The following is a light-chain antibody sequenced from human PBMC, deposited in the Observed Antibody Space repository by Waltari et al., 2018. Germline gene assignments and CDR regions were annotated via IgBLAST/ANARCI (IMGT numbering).Light chain of an antibody. CDR3: SLAYSGVRV. J-gene: IGLJ2*01. CDR2: DTV. Sequence: QAVVTQEPSLTVSPGGTVTPTCDSNTGAVTSGHYSYWFQQWPGQALRNLYYDTVNKRSWAPAWVSGSRLGGKAALTLVGVQAEDEADYYGSLAYSGVRVFGGGTELTVL. CDR1: TGAVTSGHY. V-gene: IGLV7-46*02.